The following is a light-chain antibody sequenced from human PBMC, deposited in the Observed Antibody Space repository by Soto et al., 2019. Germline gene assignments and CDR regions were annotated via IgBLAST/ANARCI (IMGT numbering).Light chain of an antibody. CDR3: QPYDNWPPIT. CDR1: QSVSTD. Sequence: EIVLTQSPDTLSLSPGERATLSCRASQSVSTDSLAWYQQRPGQAPRPLIYDASTRATGIPARFSGSGSGTEFTLTISSLQSEDFAIYYCQPYDNWPPITFGPGTRLEIK. V-gene: IGKV3-15*01. J-gene: IGKJ5*01. CDR2: DAS.